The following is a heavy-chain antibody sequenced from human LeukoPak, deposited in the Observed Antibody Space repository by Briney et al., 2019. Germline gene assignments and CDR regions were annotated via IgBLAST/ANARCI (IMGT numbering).Heavy chain of an antibody. CDR2: ISVSGGGT. J-gene: IGHJ4*02. D-gene: IGHD2-21*02. CDR1: GFTFSAYS. CDR3: VKDWRDESNCGGDCLQY. V-gene: IGHV3-23*01. Sequence: GGSLRLSCVASGFTFSAYSMTWVRQASGKGLDWVSSISVSGGGTYYADSVRGRFTISRDNSKNTLYLHMNSLRAEDTAVYYCVKDWRDESNCGGDCLQYWGQGTLVTVSS.